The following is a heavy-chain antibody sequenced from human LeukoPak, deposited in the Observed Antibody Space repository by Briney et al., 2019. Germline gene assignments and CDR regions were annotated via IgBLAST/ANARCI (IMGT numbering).Heavy chain of an antibody. V-gene: IGHV4-59*01. Sequence: SETLSLTCTVSGGSISSYYWSWIRQPPGKGLEWIGFIYYSGNTNYNPSLKSRVTISVDTSKSQFSLRLNSVTAADTAVYYCARNRGSGSYYHYFDYWGQGTLVTVSS. CDR3: ARNRGSGSYYHYFDY. CDR1: GGSISSYY. J-gene: IGHJ4*02. D-gene: IGHD3-10*01. CDR2: IYYSGNT.